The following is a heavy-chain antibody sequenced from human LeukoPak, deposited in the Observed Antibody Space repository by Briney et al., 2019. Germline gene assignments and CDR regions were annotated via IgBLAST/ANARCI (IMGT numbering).Heavy chain of an antibody. D-gene: IGHD6-19*01. CDR1: GFSFSGSA. V-gene: IGHV3-73*01. CDR3: TPLSHRGKSDSSGWPLDY. Sequence: GGSLRLSCAASGFSFSGSARHWVRQASGEGLEWVGRIRSKANSYATAYAASVKGRLTISRADSKNTAYLQMNSLKTEDTAVYYCTPLSHRGKSDSSGWPLDYWGQGTLVTVSS. J-gene: IGHJ4*02. CDR2: IRSKANSYAT.